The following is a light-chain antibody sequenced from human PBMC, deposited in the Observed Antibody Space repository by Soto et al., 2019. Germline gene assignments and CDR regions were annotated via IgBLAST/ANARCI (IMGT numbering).Light chain of an antibody. CDR3: QSYDSSLSGSWV. V-gene: IGLV1-40*01. J-gene: IGLJ3*02. CDR1: SSNIGAGYD. Sequence: QAVVTQPPSVSGAPGQRVTISCTGSSSNIGAGYDVHWYQQLPGTAPRLLIYADTNRPSGVPDRFSGSKSGTSASLAITGLQAEDEADYYCQSYDSSLSGSWVFGGGTKVTVL. CDR2: ADT.